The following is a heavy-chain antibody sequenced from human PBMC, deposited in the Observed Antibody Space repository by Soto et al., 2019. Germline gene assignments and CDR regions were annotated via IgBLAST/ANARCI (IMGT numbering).Heavy chain of an antibody. J-gene: IGHJ5*02. V-gene: IGHV4-34*01. CDR1: GGSFSGYY. CDR3: AREGTSITIFGVVSEWWFEP. D-gene: IGHD3-3*01. CDR2: INHSGST. Sequence: SETLSLTCAVYGGSFSGYYWSWIRQPPGKGLEWIGEINHSGSTNYNPSLKSRVTISVDTSKNQFSLKLSSVTAADTAVYYCAREGTSITIFGVVSEWWFEPWGQAPLVTVSS.